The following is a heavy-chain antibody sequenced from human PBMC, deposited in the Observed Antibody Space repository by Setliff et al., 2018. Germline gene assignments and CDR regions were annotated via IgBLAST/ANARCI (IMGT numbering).Heavy chain of an antibody. CDR1: GYSFTTYG. Sequence: ASVKVSCKASGYSFTTYGMHWVRQAPGQRPEWMGWISGGDGNTNYAQNFQGRVTITADGSTRTGYMELRSLRSDDTAVYYCAGELRSPYWHLDSWGQGTQVTVS. D-gene: IGHD3-16*01. CDR3: AGELRSPYWHLDS. J-gene: IGHJ5*01. CDR2: ISGGDGNT. V-gene: IGHV1-3*01.